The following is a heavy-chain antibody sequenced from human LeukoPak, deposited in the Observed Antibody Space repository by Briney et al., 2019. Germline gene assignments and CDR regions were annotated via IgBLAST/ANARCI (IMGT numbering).Heavy chain of an antibody. V-gene: IGHV4-59*05. CDR3: ARVKGYYDILTGYAHHFDY. CDR1: GGSISSYY. Sequence: PSETLSLTCTVSGGSISSYYWSWIRQPAGKGLEWIGSIYYSGSTYYNPSLKSRVTISVDTSKNQFSLKLSSVTAADTAVYYCARVKGYYDILTGYAHHFDYWGQGTLVTVSS. CDR2: IYYSGST. D-gene: IGHD3-9*01. J-gene: IGHJ4*02.